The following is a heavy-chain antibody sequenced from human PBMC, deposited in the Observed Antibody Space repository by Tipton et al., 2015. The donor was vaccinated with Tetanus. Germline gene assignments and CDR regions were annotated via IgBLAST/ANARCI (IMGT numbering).Heavy chain of an antibody. CDR1: GGSISSYY. V-gene: IGHV4-59*01. CDR2: IYYSGST. J-gene: IGHJ5*02. Sequence: TLSLTCTVSGGSISSYYWSWIRQPPGKGLEWIGYIYYSGSTNYNPSLKSRVTISVGTSKNQFSLKLSSVTAADTAVYYCARALVVPAATTINWFDPWGQGTLVTVSS. CDR3: ARALVVPAATTINWFDP. D-gene: IGHD2-2*01.